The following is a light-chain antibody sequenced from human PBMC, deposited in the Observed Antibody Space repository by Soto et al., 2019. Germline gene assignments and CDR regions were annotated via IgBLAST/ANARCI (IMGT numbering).Light chain of an antibody. V-gene: IGKV3-15*01. CDR2: GAS. CDR3: QQYGSSHL. CDR1: QSVSSN. Sequence: EIVMTQSPATLSVSPGERATLSCRASQSVSSNLAWYQQKPGQAPRLLIYGASTRATGIPARFSGSGSGTEFTLTISRLEPEDFAVYYCQQYGSSHLFGQGTRLEIK. J-gene: IGKJ5*01.